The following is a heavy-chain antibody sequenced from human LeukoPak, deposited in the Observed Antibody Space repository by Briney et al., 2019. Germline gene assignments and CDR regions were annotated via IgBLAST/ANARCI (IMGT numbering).Heavy chain of an antibody. J-gene: IGHJ5*02. D-gene: IGHD1-1*01. V-gene: IGHV4-39*07. Sequence: SETLSLTCTVSGGSFSSRSNYWGWIRQPPGKGLEWIGSLYYNGDIRSNPSLKSRVTMSMDTSKNQCSLKLKSVAAADTAIYYCARGYTTGVNQEVWLGPWGQGTLVIVSS. CDR3: ARGYTTGVNQEVWLGP. CDR2: LYYNGDI. CDR1: GGSFSSRSNY.